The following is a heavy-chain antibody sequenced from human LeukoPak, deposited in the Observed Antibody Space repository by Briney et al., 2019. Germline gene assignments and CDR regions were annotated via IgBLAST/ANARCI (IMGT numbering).Heavy chain of an antibody. CDR1: GGSISSSSYY. Sequence: SETLSLTSTVSGGSISSSSYYWGWIRQPPGKGLEWIGSIYYSGSTYYNPSLKSRVTISVDTSKNQFSLKLSSVTAADTAVYYCARGYRPTYYYDSSGYYYPPDYWGQGTLVTVSS. D-gene: IGHD3-22*01. J-gene: IGHJ4*02. V-gene: IGHV4-39*07. CDR3: ARGYRPTYYYDSSGYYYPPDY. CDR2: IYYSGST.